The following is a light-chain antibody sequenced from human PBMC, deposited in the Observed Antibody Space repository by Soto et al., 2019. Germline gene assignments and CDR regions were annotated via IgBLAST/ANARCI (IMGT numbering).Light chain of an antibody. CDR2: EVS. Sequence: QSALTQPASVSGSPGQSITISCTGTSSDVGGYNYVFWFQQHPGKAPKLKIYEVSYRPSGVSNRFSGSKSGYTASLTISVLQAEYEADYYCTAFTSSSTWVFGGGTKLT. CDR3: TAFTSSSTWV. CDR1: SSDVGGYNY. V-gene: IGLV2-14*03. J-gene: IGLJ3*02.